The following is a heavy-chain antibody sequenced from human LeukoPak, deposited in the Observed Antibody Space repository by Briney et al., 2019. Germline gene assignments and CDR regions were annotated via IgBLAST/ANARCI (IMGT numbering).Heavy chain of an antibody. J-gene: IGHJ4*02. CDR2: INPNSGGT. CDR1: GYSFTGYY. CDR3: ASQAVGATHFDY. D-gene: IGHD1-26*01. V-gene: IGHV1-2*04. Sequence: ASVKVSCKASGYSFTGYYMHWVRQAPGQGLEWMGWINPNSGGTNYAQKFQGWVTMTRDTSISTAYMELSRLRSDDTAVYYCASQAVGATHFDYWGQGTLVTVSS.